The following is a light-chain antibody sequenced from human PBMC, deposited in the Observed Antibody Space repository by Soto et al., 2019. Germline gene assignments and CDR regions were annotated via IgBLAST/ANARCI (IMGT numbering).Light chain of an antibody. J-gene: IGKJ4*01. Sequence: EIVLTQSPGTLSLSSGERATLSCRASQSVRSNYLAWYQQKPGQAPRLLIYGASSRATGIPDRFGGSGSGTDFTLTISRLEPEDFPVYYCQQYASSPLTFGGATKVEIK. CDR3: QQYASSPLT. V-gene: IGKV3-20*01. CDR1: QSVRSNY. CDR2: GAS.